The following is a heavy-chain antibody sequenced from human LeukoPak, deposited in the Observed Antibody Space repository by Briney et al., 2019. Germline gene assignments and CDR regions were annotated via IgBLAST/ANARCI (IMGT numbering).Heavy chain of an antibody. CDR3: ARRRTGVSFDY. Sequence: SETLSLTCVVSGYSISSGYYWGWIRQPPGKGLEWIGSIYHSGSTYYNPSLKSRVTISVDTSKNQFSLKLSSVTAADTAVYYCARRRTGVSFDYWGQGTLVTVSS. J-gene: IGHJ4*02. V-gene: IGHV4-38-2*01. D-gene: IGHD3-10*01. CDR2: IYHSGST. CDR1: GYSISSGYY.